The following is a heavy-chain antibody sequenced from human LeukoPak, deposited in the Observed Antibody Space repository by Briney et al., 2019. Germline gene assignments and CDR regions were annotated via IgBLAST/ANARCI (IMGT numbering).Heavy chain of an antibody. Sequence: SETLSLTCSVSGDSVSSSGYYWGWLRLSPGKGLEWIGSISNSGIKYYNPSLKSRLTISLDTSKNQFSLKLSSVTAADTAVYYCARTHYYDSSGNWFDPWGQGTLVTVSS. CDR1: GDSVSSSGYY. CDR3: ARTHYYDSSGNWFDP. D-gene: IGHD3-22*01. J-gene: IGHJ5*02. CDR2: ISNSGIK. V-gene: IGHV4-39*07.